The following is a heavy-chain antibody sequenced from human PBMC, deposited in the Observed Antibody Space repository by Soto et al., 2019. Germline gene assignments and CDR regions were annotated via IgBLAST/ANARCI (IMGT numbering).Heavy chain of an antibody. D-gene: IGHD2-2*02. Sequence: GGSLRLSCTASGFTFSDYAMSWVRQPPGKGLEWVSVISAGGSTYYADSVKGRFTVSRANSNNTLYLQMNSLRAEDTAVYYCANVPIWCSSTSCYTEGFDYWGQGTLVTVSS. CDR2: ISAGGST. CDR3: ANVPIWCSSTSCYTEGFDY. J-gene: IGHJ4*02. V-gene: IGHV3-23*01. CDR1: GFTFSDYA.